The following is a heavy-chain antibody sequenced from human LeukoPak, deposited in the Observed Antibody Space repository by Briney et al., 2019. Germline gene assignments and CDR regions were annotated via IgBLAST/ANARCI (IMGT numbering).Heavy chain of an antibody. CDR3: ARDGPSDYYDSSGYYYTLPLGY. D-gene: IGHD3-22*01. CDR1: GFTFSDYY. CDR2: ISSSGSTI. Sequence: GGSLRLSCAASGFTFSDYYMSWIRQAPGKGLEGVSYISSSGSTIYYADSVKGRFTISRDNAKNSLYLQMNSLRAEDTAVYYCARDGPSDYYDSSGYYYTLPLGYWGQGTLVTVSS. J-gene: IGHJ4*02. V-gene: IGHV3-11*01.